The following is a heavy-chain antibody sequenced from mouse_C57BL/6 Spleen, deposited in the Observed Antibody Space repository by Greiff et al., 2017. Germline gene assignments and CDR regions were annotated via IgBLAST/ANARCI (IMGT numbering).Heavy chain of an antibody. D-gene: IGHD2-1*01. CDR3: ARDLYYGTYYAMDY. CDR2: IYPGSGST. Sequence: QVQLQQPGAELVKPGASVKMSCKASGYTFTSYWITWVKQRPGQGLGWIGDIYPGSGSTNYNEKFKSKATLTVDTSSSTAYMQLSSLTSEDSAVYYCARDLYYGTYYAMDYWGQGTSVTVSS. J-gene: IGHJ4*01. V-gene: IGHV1-55*01. CDR1: GYTFTSYW.